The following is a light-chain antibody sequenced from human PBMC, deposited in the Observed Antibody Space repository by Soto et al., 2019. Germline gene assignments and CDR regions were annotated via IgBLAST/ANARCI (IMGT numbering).Light chain of an antibody. V-gene: IGKV3-15*01. CDR3: QQYHNWPPLT. J-gene: IGKJ4*01. Sequence: EIVMTQSPATLSVSPGERATLSCRASQSVSNNLAWYQHKPGQAPRLLIYGASSRATGIPARFSGSGSETEFTLTISSLQSEDFAVYFCQQYHNWPPLTFGGGTKVEIK. CDR2: GAS. CDR1: QSVSNN.